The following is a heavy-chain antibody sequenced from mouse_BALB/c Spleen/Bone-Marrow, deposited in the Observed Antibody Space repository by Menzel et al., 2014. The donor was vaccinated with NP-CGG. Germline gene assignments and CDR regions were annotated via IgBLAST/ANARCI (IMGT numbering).Heavy chain of an antibody. V-gene: IGHV2-4-1*01. CDR2: IWSGGST. Sequence: VNLVESGPGLVQPSQSLSITCTVSGFSLXSYGVHWVRQSPGKGLEWLGVIWSGGSTDYNAAFISRLNICKDNSKIQVYFKMSRLQADDTAIYYCDRNPPPYRLYAMDYWGQGTSVTVSS. CDR1: GFSLXSYG. J-gene: IGHJ4*01. CDR3: DRNPPPYRLYAMDY. D-gene: IGHD2-14*01.